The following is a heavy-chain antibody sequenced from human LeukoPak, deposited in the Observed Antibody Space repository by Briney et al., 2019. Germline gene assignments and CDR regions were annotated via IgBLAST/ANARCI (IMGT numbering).Heavy chain of an antibody. CDR2: IKPNSGGT. V-gene: IGHV1-2*02. J-gene: IGHJ5*02. D-gene: IGHD2-2*02. CDR1: GYTFTGYY. Sequence: ASVKVSCKASGYTFTGYYMHWVRQAPGQGLEWMGWIKPNSGGTNYAQKFQGRVTMTRDTSISTAYMELSRLRSDDTAVYYRARGPIVVPAAIGNWFDPWGQGTLVTVSS. CDR3: ARGPIVVPAAIGNWFDP.